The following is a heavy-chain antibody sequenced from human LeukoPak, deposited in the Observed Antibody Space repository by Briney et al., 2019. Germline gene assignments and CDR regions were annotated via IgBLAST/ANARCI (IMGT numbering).Heavy chain of an antibody. CDR2: IWYDGTNK. V-gene: IGHV3-33*01. D-gene: IGHD3-22*01. CDR3: ARAAYDNSGYLTL. J-gene: IGHJ4*02. Sequence: GGSLRLSCVASEFTFSSYGMHWVRQAPGKGLEWVAVIWYDGTNKYYADFVKGRFTISRDSSKNTLYLQMNSLRAEDTAVYYCARAAYDNSGYLTLWGQGTLVTVSS. CDR1: EFTFSSYG.